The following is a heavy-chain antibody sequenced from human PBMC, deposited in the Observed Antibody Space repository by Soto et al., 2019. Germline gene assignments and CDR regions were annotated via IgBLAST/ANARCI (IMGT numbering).Heavy chain of an antibody. D-gene: IGHD3-22*01. CDR2: IWYDGSNK. CDR1: GFTFSSYG. V-gene: IGHV3-33*01. J-gene: IGHJ4*02. Sequence: PGGSLRLSCAASGFTFSSYGMHWVRQAPGKGLEWVAVIWYDGSNKYYADNVKGRFTISRDNSKNTLYLQINVLRAEDTAVYYCARSPLGLYYDSSGYYSSTLLGFDYWGQGTLVTVSS. CDR3: ARSPLGLYYDSSGYYSSTLLGFDY.